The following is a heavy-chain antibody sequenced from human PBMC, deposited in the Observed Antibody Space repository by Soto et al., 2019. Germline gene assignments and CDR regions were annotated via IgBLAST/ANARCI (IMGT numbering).Heavy chain of an antibody. Sequence: GESLKISCKGSGCSFTSYWISWVRQMPGKGLEWMGRIDPSDSYTNYSPSFQGHVTISADKSISTAYLQWSSLKASDTAMYYCARHSFGGHYYYGMDVWGQGTTVTVSS. D-gene: IGHD3-16*01. J-gene: IGHJ6*02. V-gene: IGHV5-10-1*01. CDR2: IDPSDSYT. CDR1: GCSFTSYW. CDR3: ARHSFGGHYYYGMDV.